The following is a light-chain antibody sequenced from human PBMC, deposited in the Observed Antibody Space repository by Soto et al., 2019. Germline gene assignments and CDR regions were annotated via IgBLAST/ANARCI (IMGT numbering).Light chain of an antibody. Sequence: EIVLTQSPGTLSLSLGERVTLSCRASQSVSSNYLAWYQQKPGQAPRLLIFGVSSRATGIPDRFTGSGSGRDFTLTISRLEPEDFAVYYCQPYNNWPLTLGGGTKVDIK. CDR3: QPYNNWPLT. CDR1: QSVSSNY. V-gene: IGKV3-20*01. CDR2: GVS. J-gene: IGKJ4*01.